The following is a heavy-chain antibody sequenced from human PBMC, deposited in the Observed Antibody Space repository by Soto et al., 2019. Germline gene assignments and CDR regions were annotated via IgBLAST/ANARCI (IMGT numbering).Heavy chain of an antibody. Sequence: GCLRLSCTSSGFTSTIHGTGGGREAPGKGLQCVSTTRGDGGKTHYAGSAKGRFIISRDNSHNTLHLQMSSLRAEDTAVYYCANWGKSGSDYWGQGTLVTVSS. CDR1: GFTSTIHG. D-gene: IGHD3-16*01. CDR3: ANWGKSGSDY. V-gene: IGHV3-23*01. CDR2: TRGDGGKT. J-gene: IGHJ4*02.